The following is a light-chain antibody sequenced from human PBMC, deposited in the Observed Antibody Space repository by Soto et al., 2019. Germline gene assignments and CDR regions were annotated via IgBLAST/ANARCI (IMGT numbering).Light chain of an antibody. CDR2: EVR. Sequence: QSALTQPASVSGSPGQSITVSCTGTNTDVGGYNYVSWYQHRPGKAPRLMIYEVRNRLSGVSNRFSGSKSGNTASLTISGLQSEDEADYYCFSYAGGYTWVFGGGTQLTVL. V-gene: IGLV2-14*01. J-gene: IGLJ3*02. CDR3: FSYAGGYTWV. CDR1: NTDVGGYNY.